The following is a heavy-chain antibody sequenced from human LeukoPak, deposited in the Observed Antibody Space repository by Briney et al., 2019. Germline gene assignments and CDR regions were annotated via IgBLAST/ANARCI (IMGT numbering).Heavy chain of an antibody. D-gene: IGHD3-10*01. CDR3: ARGAPLWFGETQHDY. Sequence: ASVKVSCKASGYTFTSYGISWVRQAPGQGREWMGGISAYNGNTNYAQKLQGRGTMTTDTSTSTAYMELRSLRSDDTAVYYCARGAPLWFGETQHDYWGQGTLVTVSS. J-gene: IGHJ4*02. CDR2: ISAYNGNT. V-gene: IGHV1-18*01. CDR1: GYTFTSYG.